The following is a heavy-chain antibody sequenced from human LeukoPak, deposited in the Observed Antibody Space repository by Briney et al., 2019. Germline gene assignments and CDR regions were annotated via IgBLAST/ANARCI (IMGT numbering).Heavy chain of an antibody. CDR3: ARENWLLSYYFDY. D-gene: IGHD3-9*01. CDR2: IYTSGST. J-gene: IGHJ4*02. Sequence: SETLSLTCTVSGGSISSGSYYWSWIRQPAGKGLEWIGRIYTSGSTNYNPSLKSRVTISVDTSKNQFSLKLSSVTAADTAVYYCARENWLLSYYFDYWGQGTLVTVSS. V-gene: IGHV4-61*02. CDR1: GGSISSGSYY.